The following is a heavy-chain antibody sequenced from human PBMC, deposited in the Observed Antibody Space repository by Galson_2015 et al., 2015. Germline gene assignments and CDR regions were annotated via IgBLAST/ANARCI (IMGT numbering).Heavy chain of an antibody. CDR2: ISPSSGST. V-gene: IGHV1-46*01. Sequence: SVKVSCKASGYTFTDYYIHWVRQAPGQGLEWMGIISPSSGSTYYAQKFQGRVTMTRDTSTSTVYMEVSSLRSEDTAVYYCARDGTTVASAGPGGIWWSFDYWGQGTLVTVSS. CDR3: ARDGTTVASAGPGGIWWSFDY. CDR1: GYTFTDYY. D-gene: IGHD2-8*02. J-gene: IGHJ4*02.